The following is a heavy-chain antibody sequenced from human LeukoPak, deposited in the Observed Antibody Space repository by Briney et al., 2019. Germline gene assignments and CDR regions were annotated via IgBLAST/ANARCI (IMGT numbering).Heavy chain of an antibody. CDR3: ATVTQYWYFAL. CDR1: GGSFSGYY. CDR2: INHSGST. V-gene: IGHV4-34*01. J-gene: IGHJ2*01. D-gene: IGHD4-17*01. Sequence: SETLSLTCAVYGGSFSGYYWSWIRQPPGKGLEWIGEINHSGSTNYNPSLKSRVTISVDTSKNQFSLELSSVTAADTAVYYCATVTQYWYFALWSRRSLVTVSS.